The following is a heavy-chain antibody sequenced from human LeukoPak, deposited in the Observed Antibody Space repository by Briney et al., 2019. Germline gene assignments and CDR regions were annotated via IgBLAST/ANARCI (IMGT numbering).Heavy chain of an antibody. D-gene: IGHD3-9*01. CDR2: IKSKTDGGTT. V-gene: IGHV3-15*07. J-gene: IGHJ4*02. CDR3: TTDLYFYDILTGYYPNDY. Sequence: PGGSLRLSCAASGLTFSSHWMHWVRQAPGKGLEWVGRIKSKTDGGTTDYAAPVKGRFTISRDDSKNTLYLQMNSLKTEDTAVYYCTTDLYFYDILTGYYPNDYWGQGTLVTVSS. CDR1: GLTFSSHW.